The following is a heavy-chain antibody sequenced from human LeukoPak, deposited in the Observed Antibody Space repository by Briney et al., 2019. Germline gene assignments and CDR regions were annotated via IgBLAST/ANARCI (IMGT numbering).Heavy chain of an antibody. CDR2: IRAYNGNT. V-gene: IGHV1-18*01. CDR3: AREKNYGDFKGDYYYGMDV. Sequence: ASVKVSCKASGYTFTSYGISWVRRAPGQGLEWMGWIRAYNGNTNYAQKLQGRVTMTTDTSTSTAYMELRSLRSDDTAVYYCAREKNYGDFKGDYYYGMDVWGQGTTVTVSS. D-gene: IGHD4-17*01. CDR1: GYTFTSYG. J-gene: IGHJ6*02.